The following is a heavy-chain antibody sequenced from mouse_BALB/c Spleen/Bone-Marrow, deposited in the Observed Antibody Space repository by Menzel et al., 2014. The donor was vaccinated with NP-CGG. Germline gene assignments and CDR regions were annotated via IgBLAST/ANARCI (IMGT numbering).Heavy chain of an antibody. Sequence: VQLKESGPSLVKPSQTLSLTCSVTGDSITSSYWNWIRKFPGNKLEYMGYISYSGNAYYNPSLKSRISLTRDTSKNQYYLQLNSVTTEDTATYFCARGNGYNFDYWGQGTTLTVSS. CDR1: GDSITSSY. CDR3: ARGNGYNFDY. J-gene: IGHJ2*01. CDR2: ISYSGNA. V-gene: IGHV3-8*02. D-gene: IGHD1-2*01.